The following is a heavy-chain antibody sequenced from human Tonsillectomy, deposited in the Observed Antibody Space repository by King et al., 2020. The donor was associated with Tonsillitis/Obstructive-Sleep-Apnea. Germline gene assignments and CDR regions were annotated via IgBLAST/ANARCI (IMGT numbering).Heavy chain of an antibody. V-gene: IGHV1-58*01. J-gene: IGHJ2*01. Sequence: MQLVQSGPEVKKPGTSVKVSCKASGFTFTSSAVQWVRQARGQRLEGIGWIVVGSGNTNYAQKFQERVTISRDMSTSTAYMELSSLRSEDTAVYYCAADSGAYCSSTSCYRYFDLWGRGTLVTVSS. CDR1: GFTFTSSA. CDR3: AADSGAYCSSTSCYRYFDL. D-gene: IGHD2-2*02. CDR2: IVVGSGNT.